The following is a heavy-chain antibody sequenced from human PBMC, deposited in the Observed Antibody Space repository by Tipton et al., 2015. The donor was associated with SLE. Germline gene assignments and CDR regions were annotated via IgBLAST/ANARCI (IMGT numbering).Heavy chain of an antibody. J-gene: IGHJ6*03. V-gene: IGHV1-18*01. Sequence: QLVQSGAEVKKPGASVTVSCKASDYTFNSYGISWVRQAPGQGLEWMGWISAFNGKTVYAQKFQGRVTMSAYTSTNTAHLELRSLRSDDTAVYYCVRDLDSNPSRVYYYMDVWGQGTTVTVSS. CDR1: DYTFNSYG. CDR2: ISAFNGKT. CDR3: VRDLDSNPSRVYYYMDV. D-gene: IGHD6-13*01.